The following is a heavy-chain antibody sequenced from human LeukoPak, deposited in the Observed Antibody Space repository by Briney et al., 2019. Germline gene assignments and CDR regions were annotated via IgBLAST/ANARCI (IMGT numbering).Heavy chain of an antibody. J-gene: IGHJ4*02. CDR2: INHSGST. Sequence: PSETLSLTCAVYGGSFSGYYWSWICQPPRKGLEWIGEINHSGSTNYNPSLKSRVTISVDTSKNQFSLKLSSVTAADTAVYYCARDLLNEGNHLDYWGQGTLVTVSS. D-gene: IGHD4-23*01. V-gene: IGHV4-34*01. CDR3: ARDLLNEGNHLDY. CDR1: GGSFSGYY.